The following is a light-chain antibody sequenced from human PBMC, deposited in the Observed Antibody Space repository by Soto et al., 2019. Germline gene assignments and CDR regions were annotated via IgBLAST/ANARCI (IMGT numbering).Light chain of an antibody. Sequence: VLTQSPVTMSLSPVEGSTLPCRASHSINSFLSWYQQRRGQAPRLLIYGASTRATDIPARFSGSGSGTDFTLTVSSLQSEDFAVYYCQQSNNWPWTFGQGTKVDIK. CDR1: HSINSF. CDR2: GAS. CDR3: QQSNNWPWT. J-gene: IGKJ1*01. V-gene: IGKV3-15*01.